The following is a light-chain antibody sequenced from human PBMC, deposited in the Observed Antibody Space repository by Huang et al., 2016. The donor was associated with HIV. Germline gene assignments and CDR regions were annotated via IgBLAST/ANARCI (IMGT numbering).Light chain of an antibody. CDR2: DAS. CDR1: QSVSSY. CDR3: QQRSNWRIT. V-gene: IGKV3-11*01. Sequence: EIVLTQSPATLSLSPGERATLSCRASQSVSSYLAWYHQKPGQAPRLLIYDASNRATGIPARFSGSGSGTDFTLTISSLEPEDFAVYYCQQRSNWRITFGGGTKVEIK. J-gene: IGKJ4*01.